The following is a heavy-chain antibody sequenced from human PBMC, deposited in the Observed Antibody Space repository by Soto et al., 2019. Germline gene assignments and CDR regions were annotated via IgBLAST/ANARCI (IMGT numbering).Heavy chain of an antibody. CDR3: ARPSGDGYNAFGY. J-gene: IGHJ4*02. V-gene: IGHV5-51*01. Sequence: GESLRISFKGSGYSFTSYWIGWVRQMPGKGLEWMGITYPGDSDTRYSPSFQGQVTISADKSISTAYLQWSSLKASDTAMYYCARPSGDGYNAFGYGGQGTLVTVSS. CDR2: TYPGDSDT. D-gene: IGHD3-10*01. CDR1: GYSFTSYW.